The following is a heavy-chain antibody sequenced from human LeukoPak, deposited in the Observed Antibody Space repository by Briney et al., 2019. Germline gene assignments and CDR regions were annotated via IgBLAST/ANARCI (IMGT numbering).Heavy chain of an antibody. CDR2: INSDGSST. V-gene: IGHV3-74*01. CDR1: GFTFSRYW. J-gene: IGHJ4*02. CDR3: ASDLKWELLQPFDY. D-gene: IGHD1-26*01. Sequence: GGSLRLSCAASGFTFSRYWMHWVRQAPGKGLVWVSRINSDGSSTGYADSVKGRFTISRDNAKNTLYLQMNTLRAEDTAVYYCASDLKWELLQPFDYWGQGTLVTVSS.